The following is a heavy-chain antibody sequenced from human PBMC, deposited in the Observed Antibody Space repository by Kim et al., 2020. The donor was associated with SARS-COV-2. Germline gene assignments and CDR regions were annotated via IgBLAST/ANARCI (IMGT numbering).Heavy chain of an antibody. J-gene: IGHJ4*02. D-gene: IGHD3-22*01. CDR2: IYYSGST. V-gene: IGHV4-39*01. CDR3: ATVPYYDSSHFDY. CDR1: GGSISSSSYY. Sequence: SETLSLTCTVSGGSISSSSYYWGWIRQPPGKGLEWIGSIYYSGSTYYNPSLKSRVTISVDTSKNQFSLKLSSVTAADTAVYYCATVPYYDSSHFDYWGQGTLVTVSS.